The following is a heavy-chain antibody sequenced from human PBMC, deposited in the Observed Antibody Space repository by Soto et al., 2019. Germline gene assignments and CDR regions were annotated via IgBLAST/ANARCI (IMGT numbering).Heavy chain of an antibody. CDR2: ITRSSDTR. CDR1: GFDFRSYS. CDR3: ATDRDWAFDI. J-gene: IGHJ3*02. D-gene: IGHD3-9*01. Sequence: ASLSLSCAASGFDFRSYSMNWVRQAPGKGLEWVSYITRSSDTRNYPDSVKGRFTISRDNAEGSLYLQMNGLRDEDTAVYYCATDRDWAFDIWGQGTMVTVS. V-gene: IGHV3-48*02.